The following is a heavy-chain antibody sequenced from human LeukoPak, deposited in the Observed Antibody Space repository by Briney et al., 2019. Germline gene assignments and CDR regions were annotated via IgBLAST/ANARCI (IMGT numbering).Heavy chain of an antibody. CDR1: GFTFSGYA. Sequence: GGSLRLSCAASGFTFSGYAMSWVRQAPGKGLGWVSAISGSGGSTYYADSVKGRFTISRDNSKNTLYLQMNSLRAEDTAVYYCAKVGMDCSSTSCYESISDYWGQGTLVTVSS. D-gene: IGHD2-2*01. CDR3: AKVGMDCSSTSCYESISDY. CDR2: ISGSGGST. J-gene: IGHJ4*02. V-gene: IGHV3-23*01.